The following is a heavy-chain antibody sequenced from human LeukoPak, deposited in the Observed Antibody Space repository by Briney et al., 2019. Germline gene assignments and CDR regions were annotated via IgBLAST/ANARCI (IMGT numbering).Heavy chain of an antibody. CDR3: AKDRRAGSYDY. CDR1: GFTFSRNG. J-gene: IGHJ4*02. D-gene: IGHD3-10*01. CDR2: ISGSGGNT. V-gene: IGHV3-23*01. Sequence: GGSLRLSCAASGFTFSRNGMSWVRQAPGKGLEWVSAISGSGGNTYYADSVKGRFTISRDNSKNTLYLQMNSLRAEDTAVYYCAKDRRAGSYDYWGQGTLVTVSS.